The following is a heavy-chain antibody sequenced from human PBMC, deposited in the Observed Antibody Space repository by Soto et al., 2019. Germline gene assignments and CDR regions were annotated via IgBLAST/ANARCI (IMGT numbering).Heavy chain of an antibody. CDR1: GYTFTSYA. CDR3: ARGIAPYYFGY. CDR2: INAGNGNT. D-gene: IGHD6-13*01. V-gene: IGHV1-3*05. Sequence: QVQLVQSGAEEKKPGASVKVSCKASGYTFTSYAMHWVRQAPGQRLEWMGWINAGNGNTKYSQKFQGRVTITRDTSASIASMELSSLRSEDTAVYYCARGIAPYYFGYWGQGTLVTVSS. J-gene: IGHJ4*02.